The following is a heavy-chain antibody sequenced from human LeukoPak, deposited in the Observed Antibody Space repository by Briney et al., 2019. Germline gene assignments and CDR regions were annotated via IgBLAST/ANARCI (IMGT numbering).Heavy chain of an antibody. CDR1: GFTFRIYS. Sequence: GGSLRLSCAASGFTFRIYSMNWVRQAPGTGLEWVSLISGDGGSTDYADSVKGRFTISRDNSKNSLCLQMSSLRTEDSALYYCAKLTGDYRENWGQGTLVTVSS. V-gene: IGHV3-43*02. J-gene: IGHJ4*02. CDR3: AKLTGDYREN. D-gene: IGHD4-11*01. CDR2: ISGDGGST.